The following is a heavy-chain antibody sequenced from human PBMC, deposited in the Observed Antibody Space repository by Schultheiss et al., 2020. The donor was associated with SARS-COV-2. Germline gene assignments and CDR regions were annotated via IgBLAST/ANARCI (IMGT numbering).Heavy chain of an antibody. CDR1: GGSISSGDYY. D-gene: IGHD1-7*01. CDR3: AREVPGTTYLMY. CDR2: IYYSGTT. J-gene: IGHJ4*02. V-gene: IGHV4-30-4*01. Sequence: SQTLSLTCTVSGGSISSGDYYWSWVRQPPGKGLEWIGYIYYSGTTYYNPSLKSRLTISVDTSKNQFSLKLSSVTAADTAVYYCAREVPGTTYLMYWGQGTLVTVSS.